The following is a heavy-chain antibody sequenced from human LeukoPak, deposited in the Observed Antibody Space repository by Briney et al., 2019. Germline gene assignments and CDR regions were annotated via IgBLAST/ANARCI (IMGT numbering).Heavy chain of an antibody. J-gene: IGHJ4*02. CDR3: ASEAYSSGWY. CDR1: GFTFSGYG. Sequence: GGSLRLSCEASGFTFSGYGMHWVRQAPGKGLEWVAVTSYDGTEKYYEDSVKGRFTISRDNAKNSLYLQMNSLRAEDTAVYYCASEAYSSGWYWGQGTLVTVSS. D-gene: IGHD6-19*01. CDR2: TSYDGTEK. V-gene: IGHV3-30*03.